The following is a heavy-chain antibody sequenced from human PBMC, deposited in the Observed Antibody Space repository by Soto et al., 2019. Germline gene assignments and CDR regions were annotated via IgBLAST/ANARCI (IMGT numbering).Heavy chain of an antibody. CDR2: INPNSGGT. V-gene: IGHV1-2*04. J-gene: IGHJ3*02. CDR3: ARVSDYDIGVNAFDI. D-gene: IGHD3-9*01. CDR1: GYTFTGYY. Sequence: ASVKVSCKASGYTFTGYYMHWVRQAPGQGLEWMGWINPNSGGTNYAQKFQGWVTMTRDTSISTAYMELSRLRSDDTAVYYCARVSDYDIGVNAFDIWGQGTMVTVSS.